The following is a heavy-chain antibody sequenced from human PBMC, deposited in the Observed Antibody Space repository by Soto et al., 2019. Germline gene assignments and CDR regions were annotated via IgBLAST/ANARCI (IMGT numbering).Heavy chain of an antibody. V-gene: IGHV4-30-4*01. D-gene: IGHD3-10*01. J-gene: IGHJ3*02. Sequence: QVQLQESGPGLVKPSQTLSLTCTVSGGSISSGDYYWSWIRQPPGKGLEWIGYIYYSGSTYYNPSLKSRVTIPVDTSKNQSSLKLSSVTAADTAVYYCASAPRRYMVRGASDAFDIWGQGTMVTVSS. CDR1: GGSISSGDYY. CDR2: IYYSGST. CDR3: ASAPRRYMVRGASDAFDI.